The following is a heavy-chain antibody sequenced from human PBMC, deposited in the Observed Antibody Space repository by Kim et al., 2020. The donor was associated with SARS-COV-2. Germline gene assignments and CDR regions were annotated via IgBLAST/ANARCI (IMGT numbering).Heavy chain of an antibody. CDR3: ARDLYSSSWFDEGAFDI. CDR1: GDSVSSNSAA. Sequence: SQTLSLTCAISGDSVSSNSAAWNWIRQSPSRGLEWLGRTYYRSKWYNDYAVSVKSRITINPDTSKNQFSLQLNSVTPEDTAVYYCARDLYSSSWFDEGAFDIWGQGTMVTVSS. V-gene: IGHV6-1*01. CDR2: TYYRSKWYN. D-gene: IGHD6-13*01. J-gene: IGHJ3*02.